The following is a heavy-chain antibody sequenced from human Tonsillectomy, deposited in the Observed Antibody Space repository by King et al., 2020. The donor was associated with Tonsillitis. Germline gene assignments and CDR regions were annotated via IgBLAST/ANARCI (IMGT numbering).Heavy chain of an antibody. CDR2: IDWDDDK. CDR1: GVSLSTSGMC. V-gene: IGHV2-70*11. Sequence: VTLKESGPALVKPTQTLTLTCTFSGVSLSTSGMCVSWIRQPPGKALEWLARIDWDDDKYYSTSLKTRLTISKDTSKNQVVLTMTNMDPVDTATYYCARIRDSGYSSSCPIDYWGQGTLVTVSS. CDR3: ARIRDSGYSSSCPIDY. D-gene: IGHD6-13*01. J-gene: IGHJ4*02.